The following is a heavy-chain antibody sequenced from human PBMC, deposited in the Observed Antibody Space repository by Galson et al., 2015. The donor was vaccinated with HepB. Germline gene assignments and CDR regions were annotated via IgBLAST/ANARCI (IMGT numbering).Heavy chain of an antibody. CDR1: GFTFSSYA. D-gene: IGHD6-6*01. CDR3: VKLWYSSSSLRGYYYYYYGMDV. Sequence: SLRLSCAASGFTFSSYAMHWVRQAPGKGLEYVSAISSNGGSTYYADSVKGRFTISRDNSKNTLYLQMSSLRAEDTAVYYCVKLWYSSSSLRGYYYYYYGMDVWGQGTTVTVSS. J-gene: IGHJ6*02. CDR2: ISSNGGST. V-gene: IGHV3-64D*09.